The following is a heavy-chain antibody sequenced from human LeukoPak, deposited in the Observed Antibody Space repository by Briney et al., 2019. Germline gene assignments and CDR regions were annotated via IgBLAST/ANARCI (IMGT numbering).Heavy chain of an antibody. CDR2: ISSNSSTI. CDR1: GFTFSSYA. CDR3: ARDGFGDF. Sequence: GGSLRLSCAASGFTFSSYAMSWVRQAPGKGLEWVSYISSNSSTIYYADSVKGRFTISRDNAKNSLYLQMNSLRAEDTAVYYCARDGFGDFWGQGTLVTVSS. D-gene: IGHD3-10*01. J-gene: IGHJ4*02. V-gene: IGHV3-48*01.